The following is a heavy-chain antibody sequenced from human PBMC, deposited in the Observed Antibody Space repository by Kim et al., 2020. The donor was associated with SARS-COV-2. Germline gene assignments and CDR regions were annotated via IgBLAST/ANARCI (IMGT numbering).Heavy chain of an antibody. D-gene: IGHD3-10*01. Sequence: GGSLRLSCAASGFTFSSYGMHWVRQVPGKGLEGVAVITYDGSNTYYADSVKGRFTISRDNSKNTLYLQMNSLRAEDTAVYYCAKNIGKWSYYIDHWGTGTPVTLSS. CDR3: AKNIGKWSYYIDH. V-gene: IGHV3-30*18. CDR1: GFTFSSYG. CDR2: ITYDGSNT. J-gene: IGHJ4*02.